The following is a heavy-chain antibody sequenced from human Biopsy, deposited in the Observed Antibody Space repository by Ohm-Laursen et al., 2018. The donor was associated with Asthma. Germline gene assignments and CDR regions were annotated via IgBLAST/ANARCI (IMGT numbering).Heavy chain of an antibody. CDR3: ARGRSGDWLYYFDY. CDR1: GGSFSNYY. V-gene: IGHV4-34*01. D-gene: IGHD2-21*01. CDR2: INHRGST. Sequence: TLSLTWAVYGGSFSNYYWTWIRQPPGKGLEWIGEINHRGSTNYNPSLKSRVTISLDGSKNQFSLKLSSVTAADTAVYYCARGRSGDWLYYFDYWGQGALVTVSS. J-gene: IGHJ4*02.